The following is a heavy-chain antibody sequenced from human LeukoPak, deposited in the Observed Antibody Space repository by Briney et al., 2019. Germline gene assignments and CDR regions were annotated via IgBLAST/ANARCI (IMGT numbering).Heavy chain of an antibody. CDR1: GFTFSSYA. CDR3: AGGGWARRFYFDY. V-gene: IGHV3-23*01. CDR2: ISGSGGST. D-gene: IGHD6-19*01. J-gene: IGHJ4*02. Sequence: PGGSLRLSCAASGFTFSSYAMSWVRQAPGKGLEWVSAISGSGGSTYYADSVKGRFTISRDNSTNTLYLQMNSLRAEDTAVYYCAGGGWARRFYFDYWGQGTLVTVSS.